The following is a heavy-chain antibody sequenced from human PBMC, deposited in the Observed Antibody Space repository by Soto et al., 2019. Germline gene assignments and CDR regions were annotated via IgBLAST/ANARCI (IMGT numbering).Heavy chain of an antibody. CDR3: ARVMAVAPYFDY. V-gene: IGHV1-2*02. J-gene: IGHJ4*02. D-gene: IGHD6-19*01. CDR1: GYTFTGYY. CDR2: INPQTGGT. Sequence: ASVKVSCKSSGYTFTGYYMHWLRQAPGQVLEWMGWINPQTGGTTYAQKFQVRVTMTRDTSVNTAYLELSSLRSDDTAVYYCARVMAVAPYFDYWGQGTLVTVSS.